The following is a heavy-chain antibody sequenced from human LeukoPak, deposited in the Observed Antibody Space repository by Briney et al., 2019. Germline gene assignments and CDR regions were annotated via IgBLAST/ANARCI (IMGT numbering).Heavy chain of an antibody. J-gene: IGHJ3*02. CDR3: ARGPRITIFGVVIANDAFDI. CDR1: GYTFTDYF. V-gene: IGHV1-2*02. D-gene: IGHD3-3*01. Sequence: ASVKVSCKASGYTFTDYFMNWVRQAPGQGLEWMGWINPKSGVTVYAQKFQGRVTMTRDTSSSTAYMELSRLRFDDTVVYYCARGPRITIFGVVIANDAFDIWGQGTMVTVSS. CDR2: INPKSGVT.